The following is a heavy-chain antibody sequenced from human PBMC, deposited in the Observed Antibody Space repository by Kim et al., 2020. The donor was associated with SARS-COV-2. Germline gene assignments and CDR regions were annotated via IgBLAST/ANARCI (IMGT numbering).Heavy chain of an antibody. D-gene: IGHD5-18*01. CDR1: GGSFSGYY. J-gene: IGHJ5*02. CDR2: INHSGST. V-gene: IGHV4-34*01. CDR3: ARGRRAMVPRRSNWFDP. Sequence: SETLSLTCAVYGGSFSGYYWSWIRQPPGKGLEWIGEINHSGSTNYNPSLKSRVTISVDTSKNQFSLKLSSVTAADTAVYYCARGRRAMVPRRSNWFDPWGQGTLVTVSS.